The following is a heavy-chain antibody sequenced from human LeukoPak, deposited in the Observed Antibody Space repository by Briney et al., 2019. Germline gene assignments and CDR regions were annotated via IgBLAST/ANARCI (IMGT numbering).Heavy chain of an antibody. V-gene: IGHV1-2*02. CDR2: INPNSGGT. CDR1: GYTFTDYY. D-gene: IGHD5-18*01. CDR3: ARAPIGYGYWPLQY. J-gene: IGHJ4*02. Sequence: ASVKVSCKASGYTFTDYYMRWVRQAPGQGLEWMGWINPNSGGTNYAQKFQGRVTMTRDTSISTAYMELSRLRSDGTAVYYCARAPIGYGYWPLQYWGQGTLVTVSS.